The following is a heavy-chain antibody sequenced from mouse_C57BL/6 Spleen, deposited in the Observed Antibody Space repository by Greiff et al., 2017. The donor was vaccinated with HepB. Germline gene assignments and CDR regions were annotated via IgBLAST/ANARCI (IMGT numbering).Heavy chain of an antibody. J-gene: IGHJ4*01. CDR3: ARGRVTTVLYYYYAMDY. Sequence: VQLQQSGAELMQPGASVKLSCKATGYTFTGYWIEWVKQRPGHGLEWIGEMLPGSGSTNYNEKFKGKGTFTADTSSNTAYMQLSSLTTKDSAIYYVARGRVTTVLYYYYAMDYWGQGTSVTVSS. CDR1: GYTFTGYW. V-gene: IGHV1-9*01. D-gene: IGHD2-2*01. CDR2: MLPGSGST.